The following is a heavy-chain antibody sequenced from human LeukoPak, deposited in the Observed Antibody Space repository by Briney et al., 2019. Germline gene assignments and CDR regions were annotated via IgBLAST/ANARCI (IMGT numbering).Heavy chain of an antibody. CDR1: GYTFTGYY. CDR3: ARDRSGYSYGFWFDP. Sequence: ASVKVSCKASGYTFTGYYMHWVRQAPGQGLEWMGRINPNSGGTNYAQKFQGRVTMTRDTSISTVYMELSSLRSEDTAVYYCARDRSGYSYGFWFDPWGQGTLVTVSS. D-gene: IGHD5-18*01. V-gene: IGHV1-2*06. CDR2: INPNSGGT. J-gene: IGHJ5*02.